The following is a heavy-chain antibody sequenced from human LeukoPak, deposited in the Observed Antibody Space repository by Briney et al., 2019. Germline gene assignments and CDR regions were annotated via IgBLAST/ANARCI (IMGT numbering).Heavy chain of an antibody. CDR1: GGSFSGYY. CDR2: INPSGRI. J-gene: IGHJ6*03. CDR3: ARGPTYYDFWSGYYKDYYYYYMDV. D-gene: IGHD3-3*01. Sequence: PSETLSLTCAVYGGSFSGYYWTWIRQAPGKGLEWIGEINPSGRISYNPSLKSRLTISVDASKNQFSLNVRSLTTADTAVYYCARGPTYYDFWSGYYKDYYYYYMDVWGKGTTVTVSS. V-gene: IGHV4-34*01.